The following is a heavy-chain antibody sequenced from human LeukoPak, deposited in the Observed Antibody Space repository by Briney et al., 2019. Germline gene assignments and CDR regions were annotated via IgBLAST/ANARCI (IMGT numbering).Heavy chain of an antibody. CDR3: ARDKCFSMDV. CDR1: GGSISSHY. Sequence: SETLSLTCTVSGGSISSHYWSWIRQPPRKRLEWIGYIYYSGSTNYNPSLKSRVTLSVYTSKNQFSLKLSFVTAADTAVYYCARDKCFSMDVWGKGTTVTVSS. D-gene: IGHD3-16*01. J-gene: IGHJ6*03. CDR2: IYYSGST. V-gene: IGHV4-59*11.